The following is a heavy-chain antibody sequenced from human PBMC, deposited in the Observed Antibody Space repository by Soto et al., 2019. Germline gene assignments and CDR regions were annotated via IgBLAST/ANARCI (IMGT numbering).Heavy chain of an antibody. V-gene: IGHV3-21*01. Sequence: GGSLRLSYTSSGFTFSSGAMTCVPQAPGKGLEWVSSISGSGTYTYFAESVKGRCTISRDNAKNSLDLLVNSLTAEDTAVYYCTRGDGDYHDGNGYLGRHWGQGT. CDR1: GFTFSSGA. CDR3: TRGDGDYHDGNGYLGRH. D-gene: IGHD5-18*01. J-gene: IGHJ4*02. CDR2: ISGSGTYT.